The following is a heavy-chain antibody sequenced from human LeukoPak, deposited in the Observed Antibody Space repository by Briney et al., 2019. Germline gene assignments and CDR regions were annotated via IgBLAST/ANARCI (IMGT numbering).Heavy chain of an antibody. J-gene: IGHJ5*02. D-gene: IGHD6-13*01. V-gene: IGHV4-4*07. Sequence: SETLSLTCTVSGGSISSYYWSWIRQPAGKGLEWIGRIYTSGSTNYNPSLKSRVTMSVDTSMNQLSLKLNSVTAADTAVYYCARVTAAGTSVVFDPWGQGTLVTVSS. CDR1: GGSISSYY. CDR3: ARVTAAGTSVVFDP. CDR2: IYTSGST.